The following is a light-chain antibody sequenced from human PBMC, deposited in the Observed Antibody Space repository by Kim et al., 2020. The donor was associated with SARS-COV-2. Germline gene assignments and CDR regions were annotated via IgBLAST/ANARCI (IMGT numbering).Light chain of an antibody. Sequence: APGETATLTCGGHSIGSQGVHWYQQRPGQAPVMVIFYDTDRPSGISERISGSNSGSTATLTISRVEAGDEADYYCQVLDRRNDQRVFGGGTKLTVL. CDR2: YDT. CDR1: SIGSQG. J-gene: IGLJ3*02. V-gene: IGLV3-21*04. CDR3: QVLDRRNDQRV.